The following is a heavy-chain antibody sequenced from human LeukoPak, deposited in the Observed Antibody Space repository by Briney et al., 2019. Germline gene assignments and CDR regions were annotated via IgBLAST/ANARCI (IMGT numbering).Heavy chain of an antibody. CDR1: GFTFSGHW. D-gene: IGHD3-3*01. CDR3: ARGDFWSGYEN. CDR2: ISSDGSRA. J-gene: IGHJ4*02. V-gene: IGHV3-74*03. Sequence: PGGSLRLSCAASGFTFSGHWMYWVRQAPGKGLVWVSRISSDGSRATYADSVQGRFTISRDNAKNTLYLQMNSLRAEDTAVYYCARGDFWSGYENWGQGTLVTVSS.